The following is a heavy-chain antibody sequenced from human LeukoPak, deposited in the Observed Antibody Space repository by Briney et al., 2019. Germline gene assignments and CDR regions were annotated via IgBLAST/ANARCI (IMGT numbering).Heavy chain of an antibody. CDR2: IYSGGST. D-gene: IGHD6-19*01. V-gene: IGHV3-66*01. CDR3: ARDSLRYSSGWYGY. CDR1: GFTVSSNY. Sequence: GGSLRLSCAASGFTVSSNYMSWVRQAPGKGLEWVSVIYSGGSTYYADSVKGRFTISRDNSKNTLYLQMNSLRAEDTAVYYCARDSLRYSSGWYGYWGQGTLVTVSS. J-gene: IGHJ4*02.